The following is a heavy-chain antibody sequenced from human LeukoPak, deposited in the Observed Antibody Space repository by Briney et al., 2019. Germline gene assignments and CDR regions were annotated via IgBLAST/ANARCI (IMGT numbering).Heavy chain of an antibody. CDR3: ARLTTLQAGY. J-gene: IGHJ4*02. V-gene: IGHV3-48*02. Sequence: GGSLRLSCVGSGFTFSNGWMNWVRQAPGKGLEWVSYISSSSSTIYYADSVKGRFTISRDNAKNSLYLQMGSLRDEDTAVNYCARLTTLQAGYWGQGTLVTVSS. D-gene: IGHD4-11*01. CDR1: GFTFSNGW. CDR2: ISSSSSTI.